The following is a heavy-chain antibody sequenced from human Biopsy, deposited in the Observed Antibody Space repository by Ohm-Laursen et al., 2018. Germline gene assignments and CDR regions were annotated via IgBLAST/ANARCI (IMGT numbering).Heavy chain of an antibody. D-gene: IGHD2-2*01. CDR3: ARGGTLVVVPTAVLHSFDI. J-gene: IGHJ3*02. CDR2: ISTYNGNT. CDR1: GYTFSSYG. V-gene: IGHV1-18*01. Sequence: SVKVSCKASGYTFSSYGINWVRQAPGQGLEWLGWISTYNGNTNYAQNLQGRVTMTTDTPTSTAYMELRSLRSDDTAVYYCARGGTLVVVPTAVLHSFDIWGQGTMVTASS.